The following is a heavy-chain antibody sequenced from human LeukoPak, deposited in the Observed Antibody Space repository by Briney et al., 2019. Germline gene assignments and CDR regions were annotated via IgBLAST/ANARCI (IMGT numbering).Heavy chain of an antibody. CDR2: ISGSGGST. Sequence: GGSLRLSCAASGFTFDSYAMSWVRQAPGKGLEWVSVISGSGGSTYYADSVKGRFTISRDNSKNTLYLQMSSLRGEDTAVYYCAKAYYYGSGSNYKHFDYWGQGTLVTVSS. CDR3: AKAYYYGSGSNYKHFDY. J-gene: IGHJ4*02. D-gene: IGHD3-10*01. CDR1: GFTFDSYA. V-gene: IGHV3-23*01.